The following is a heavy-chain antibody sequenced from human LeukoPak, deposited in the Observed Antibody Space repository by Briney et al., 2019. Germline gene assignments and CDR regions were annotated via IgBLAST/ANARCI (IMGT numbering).Heavy chain of an antibody. Sequence: PSETLSLTCTVSGYSISSGYYWGWIRQPPGKGLEWIGSIYHSGNTYYNPSLKSRVSISVDTSKNQFSLKLSSVTAADTAVYYCAGGGALDYWGQGTLVTVSS. V-gene: IGHV4-38-2*02. CDR1: GYSISSGYY. CDR2: IYHSGNT. D-gene: IGHD2-15*01. CDR3: AGGGALDY. J-gene: IGHJ4*02.